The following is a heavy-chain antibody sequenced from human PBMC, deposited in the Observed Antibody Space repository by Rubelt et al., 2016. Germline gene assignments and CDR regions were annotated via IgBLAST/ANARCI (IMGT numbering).Heavy chain of an antibody. V-gene: IGHV3-49*03. D-gene: IGHD3-10*01. J-gene: IGHJ4*02. CDR2: IRSKAYGGTT. Sequence: EVQLVESGGGLVQPGRSLRLSCTASGFTFGDYAMSWFRQAPGKGLEWVGFIRSKAYGGTTEYAASVKGRFTISRDDSKSIAYLQMNSLKTEDTAVYYCTRGWFGEPTPRDFDYWGQGTLVTVSS. CDR3: TRGWFGEPTPRDFDY. CDR1: GFTFGDYA.